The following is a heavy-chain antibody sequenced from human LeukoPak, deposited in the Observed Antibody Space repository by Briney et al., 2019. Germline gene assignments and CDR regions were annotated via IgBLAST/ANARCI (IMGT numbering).Heavy chain of an antibody. Sequence: ASVKVSCKASGYSLSSYDINWVRQAAGQGLEWMGWMNPNSDNTGYAQNFQGRVTTTRNTAMATAYMELSSLRSEDTAVYYCARRFCRGGSCFLDPWGQGTLVTVSS. J-gene: IGHJ5*02. D-gene: IGHD2-15*01. CDR2: MNPNSDNT. CDR3: ARRFCRGGSCFLDP. V-gene: IGHV1-8*03. CDR1: GYSLSSYD.